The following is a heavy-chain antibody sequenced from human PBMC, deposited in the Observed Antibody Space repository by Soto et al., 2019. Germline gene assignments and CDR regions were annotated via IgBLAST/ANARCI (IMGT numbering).Heavy chain of an antibody. V-gene: IGHV2-5*02. J-gene: IGHJ4*02. CDR3: AHRQVVGRTLLFDY. D-gene: IGHD1-26*01. CDR2: IYWDDDK. Sequence: KESGPTLVKPTQTVTLTCTFSGFSFSTGRVGVGWIRQPPGKSLEWLALIYWDDDKRYSPSLKSRLTITKDTSKKQVVLTMTNMDPVDTATYYCAHRQVVGRTLLFDYWCQGTQVTVSS. CDR1: GFSFSTGRVG.